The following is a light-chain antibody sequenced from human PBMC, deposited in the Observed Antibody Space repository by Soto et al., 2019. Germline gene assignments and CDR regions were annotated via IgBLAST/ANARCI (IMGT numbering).Light chain of an antibody. CDR2: GAS. J-gene: IGKJ1*01. CDR3: QHYGYSQWT. V-gene: IGKV3-20*01. CDR1: QSVSSTY. Sequence: EIVLTQSPGTLSLSPGERATLSCRASQSVSSTYLAWYQQKPGQAPSLLIYGASSRATGIPDRFSGSGSGTEFTLTISSLQSEDFAVYYCQHYGYSQWTFGQGTKVDVK.